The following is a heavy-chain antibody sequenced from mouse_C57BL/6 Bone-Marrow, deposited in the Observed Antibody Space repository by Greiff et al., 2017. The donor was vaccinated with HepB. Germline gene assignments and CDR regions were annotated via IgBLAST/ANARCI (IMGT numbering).Heavy chain of an antibody. J-gene: IGHJ1*03. CDR1: GYTFTDYY. Sequence: VQLQQSGPELVKPGASVKISCKASGYTFTDYYMNWVKQSHGKSLEWIGDINPNNGGTSYNQKFKGKATLTVDKSSSTAYMELRSLISEDSAVYYCARDYYGSSWHWYFDVWGTGTTVTVSS. CDR3: ARDYYGSSWHWYFDV. V-gene: IGHV1-26*01. CDR2: INPNNGGT. D-gene: IGHD1-1*01.